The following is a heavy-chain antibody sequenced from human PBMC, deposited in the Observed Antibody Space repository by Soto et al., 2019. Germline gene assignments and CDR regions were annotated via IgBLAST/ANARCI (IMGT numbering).Heavy chain of an antibody. D-gene: IGHD6-13*01. J-gene: IGHJ5*02. Sequence: SGPTLVNPTQTLTLTCTFSGFSLSTSEMSVSWIRQPPGKALEWRALIDGDDDKYYSTSLKPRLTISKDTSKNQVVLTMTNMDPVDTATYYCARPTSYTTSWPSNWFDPWGQGTLVTVSS. V-gene: IGHV2-70*01. CDR3: ARPTSYTTSWPSNWFDP. CDR2: IDGDDDK. CDR1: GFSLSTSEMS.